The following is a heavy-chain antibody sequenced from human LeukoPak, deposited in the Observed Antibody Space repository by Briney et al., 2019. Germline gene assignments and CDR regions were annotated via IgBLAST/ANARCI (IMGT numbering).Heavy chain of an antibody. D-gene: IGHD6-13*01. CDR2: IWYDGSNK. Sequence: PGRSLRLSCAASGFTFSRHGMHWVRQAPGKGLEWVAVIWYDGSNKYYADSVKGRFTISRDSSKNTLYLQMNSLRAEDTALYYCARDRGAAAGNWGQGTLVTVSS. J-gene: IGHJ4*02. CDR3: ARDRGAAAGN. CDR1: GFTFSRHG. V-gene: IGHV3-33*01.